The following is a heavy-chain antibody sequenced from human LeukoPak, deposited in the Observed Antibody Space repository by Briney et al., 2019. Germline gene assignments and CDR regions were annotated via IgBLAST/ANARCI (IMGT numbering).Heavy chain of an antibody. D-gene: IGHD3-16*01. CDR3: ARVTSGSYGRLGY. J-gene: IGHJ4*02. CDR2: IYHSGTT. Sequence: SETLSPTCAVYGGSFRGCYWRWLRQSPGKGLEWIGSIYHSGTTYYTPSLKSRVTISVDTSKNQFSLKLSSVTAADTAVYYCARVTSGSYGRLGYGGQGTLVTVSS. CDR1: GGSFRGCY. V-gene: IGHV4-34*01.